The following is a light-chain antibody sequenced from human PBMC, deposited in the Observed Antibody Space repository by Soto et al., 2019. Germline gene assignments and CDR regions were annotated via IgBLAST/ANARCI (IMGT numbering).Light chain of an antibody. J-gene: IGKJ2*01. CDR2: DAF. CDR1: QSVSSY. V-gene: IGKV3-11*01. Sequence: EIVLTQSPATLSLSPGERATLSCRASQSVSSYLAWYQQQPGQAPRLLIYDAFNRATGIPARFTGSGSGTDFTLTISSLEPEDFAVYYCQRRSNWPYTFGQGTKLEI. CDR3: QRRSNWPYT.